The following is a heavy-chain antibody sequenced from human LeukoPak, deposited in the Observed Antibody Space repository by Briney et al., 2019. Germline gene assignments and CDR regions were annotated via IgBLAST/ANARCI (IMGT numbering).Heavy chain of an antibody. CDR1: GGSISSGDYY. J-gene: IGHJ4*02. CDR2: IYYSGST. V-gene: IGHV4-30-4*01. CDR3: ARAVDTGDYFDY. D-gene: IGHD5-18*01. Sequence: SQTLSLTCTVSGGSISSGDYYWSWIRQPPGKGLEWIGYIYYSGSTYYNPSLKSRVTISVDTSKNQFSLKLSSVTAADTAVYYCARAVDTGDYFDYWGQGTLVTVSS.